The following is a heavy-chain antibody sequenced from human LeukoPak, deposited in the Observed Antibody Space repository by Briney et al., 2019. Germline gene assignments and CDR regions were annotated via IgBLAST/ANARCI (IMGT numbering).Heavy chain of an antibody. CDR1: GFIFSNYW. Sequence: PGGSLRLSCVTSGFIFSNYWMNWVRQAPGKGLEWVANIKQDGSETYYVDAVKGRFTISRDNARNSLSLQMNGLRDEDTAVYFCAGGTGWLIDHWGQGTLVAVSS. CDR2: IKQDGSET. CDR3: AGGTGWLIDH. V-gene: IGHV3-7*04. D-gene: IGHD6-19*01. J-gene: IGHJ4*02.